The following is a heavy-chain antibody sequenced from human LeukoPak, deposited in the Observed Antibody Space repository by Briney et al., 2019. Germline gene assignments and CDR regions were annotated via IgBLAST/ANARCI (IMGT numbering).Heavy chain of an antibody. CDR1: GFTFSNYY. Sequence: GGSLRLSCVASGFTFSNYYMTWVRQAPGKGLEWVAVIWYDGSNKYYADSVKGRFTISRDNSKNTLYLQMNSLRAEDTAVYYCARDSFDIRVGVVITTHWFDPWGQGTLVTVSS. J-gene: IGHJ5*02. CDR2: IWYDGSNK. CDR3: ARDSFDIRVGVVITTHWFDP. V-gene: IGHV3-33*08. D-gene: IGHD3-22*01.